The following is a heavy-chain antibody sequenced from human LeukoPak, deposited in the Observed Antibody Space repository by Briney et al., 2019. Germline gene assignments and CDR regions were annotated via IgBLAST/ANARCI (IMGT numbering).Heavy chain of an antibody. CDR3: AKDSSADYYDSSGYPNYFDY. CDR1: GFTFSSYA. Sequence: GGSLRLSCAASGFTFSSYAMSWVRQAPGKGLGWVSAISGSGGSTYYADSVKGRFTISRDNSKNTLYLQMNSLRAEDTAVYYCAKDSSADYYDSSGYPNYFDYWGQGTLVTVSS. D-gene: IGHD3-22*01. J-gene: IGHJ4*02. CDR2: ISGSGGST. V-gene: IGHV3-23*01.